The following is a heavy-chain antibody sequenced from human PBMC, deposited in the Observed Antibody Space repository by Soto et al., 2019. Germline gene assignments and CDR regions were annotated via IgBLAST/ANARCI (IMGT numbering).Heavy chain of an antibody. D-gene: IGHD2-15*01. J-gene: IGHJ4*02. CDR3: ARAGMSCSGGSCHPSLDY. Sequence: GESLKISCKGSGYSFTSYWIGWVRQMPGKGLEWMGIIYPGDSDTRYSPSFQGQVTISADKSISTAYLQWSSLKASDTAMYYCARAGMSCSGGSCHPSLDYWGQGTLVTVSS. CDR2: IYPGDSDT. CDR1: GYSFTSYW. V-gene: IGHV5-51*01.